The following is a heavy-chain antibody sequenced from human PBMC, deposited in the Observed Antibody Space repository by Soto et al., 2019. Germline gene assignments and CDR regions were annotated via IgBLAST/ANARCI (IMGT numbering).Heavy chain of an antibody. CDR3: ARRGTVTTGHYYYGMDV. D-gene: IGHD4-17*01. J-gene: IGHJ6*02. Sequence: LGESLKISCKGSGYSFTSYWISWVRQMPGKGLEWMGRIDPSDSYTNYSPSFQGHVTISADKSISTAYLQWSSLKASDTAMYYCARRGTVTTGHYYYGMDVWGQGTTVTVSS. CDR2: IDPSDSYT. CDR1: GYSFTSYW. V-gene: IGHV5-10-1*01.